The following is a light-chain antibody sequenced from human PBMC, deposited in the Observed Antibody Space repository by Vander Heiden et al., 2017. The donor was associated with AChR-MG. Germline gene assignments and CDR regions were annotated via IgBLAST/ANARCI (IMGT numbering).Light chain of an antibody. V-gene: IGLV3-1*01. CDR2: QDN. Sequence: SYDLTQPPSVSVSPGQTASITCFGDRLGDKHASWYQQKPGQSPVLVIYQDNKRPSGIPERFSGSNSGNTATLTISGTQAMDEADYYCQAWDSSIVIFGGGTKLTVL. CDR3: QAWDSSIVI. CDR1: RLGDKH. J-gene: IGLJ2*01.